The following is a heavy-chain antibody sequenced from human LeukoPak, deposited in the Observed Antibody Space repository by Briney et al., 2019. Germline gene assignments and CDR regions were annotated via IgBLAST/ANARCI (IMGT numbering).Heavy chain of an antibody. D-gene: IGHD5-24*01. J-gene: IGHJ6*03. CDR3: ARIAISSLGAYYMDV. CDR1: GFTFSSYA. Sequence: GGSLRLSCAASGFTFSSYAMNWVRQAPGKGLEWVSSISASSTYIFYGDSVKGRFTLSRDNARSSLYLQMNGLRAEDTAVYYCARIAISSLGAYYMDVWGKGTTVTVCS. V-gene: IGHV3-21*01. CDR2: ISASSTYI.